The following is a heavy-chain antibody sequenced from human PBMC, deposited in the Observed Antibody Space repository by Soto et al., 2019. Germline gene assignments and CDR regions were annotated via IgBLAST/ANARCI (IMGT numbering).Heavy chain of an antibody. CDR3: ARDQGPVPAAIVYYYGMDV. CDR2: IYHSGST. CDR1: GGSISSSNW. V-gene: IGHV4-4*02. D-gene: IGHD2-2*02. J-gene: IGHJ6*02. Sequence: QVQLQESGPGLVKPSGTLSLTCAVSGGSISSSNWWSWVRQPPGKGLEWIGEIYHSGSTNYNPSLKSRVTISVDKSKNQFSLKLSSVTAADTAVYYCARDQGPVPAAIVYYYGMDVWGQGTTVTVSS.